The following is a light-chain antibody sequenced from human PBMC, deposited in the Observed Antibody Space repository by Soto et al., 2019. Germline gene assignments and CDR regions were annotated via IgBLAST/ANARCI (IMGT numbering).Light chain of an antibody. CDR3: QSYDSSLNGYV. CDR1: SSNIGGAYD. V-gene: IGLV1-40*01. CDR2: ANN. J-gene: IGLJ1*01. Sequence: QSALTQPPSVSGAPGQRVTISCTGSSSNIGGAYDVHWYQQLPGIAPKLLIYANNYRPSGVPDRFSGSKSGTSASLAITGLQAEDEADYYCQSYDSSLNGYVFGTGTKVTAL.